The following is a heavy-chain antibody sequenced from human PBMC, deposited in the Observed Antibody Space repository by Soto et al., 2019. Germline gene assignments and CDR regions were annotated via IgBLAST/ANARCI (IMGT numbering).Heavy chain of an antibody. CDR2: ITGSGSDT. V-gene: IGHV3-23*01. D-gene: IGHD2-2*01. Sequence: PGGSLRLSCAASGFTFSSYAMRWVRQAPGKGLEWVSAITGSGSDTYYVDSVKGRFTISRDNSKNTLFLQMNSLRAEDTAIYYCAKLGSSAWSPHYYFDYWGQGTLVTVSS. CDR1: GFTFSSYA. CDR3: AKLGSSAWSPHYYFDY. J-gene: IGHJ4*02.